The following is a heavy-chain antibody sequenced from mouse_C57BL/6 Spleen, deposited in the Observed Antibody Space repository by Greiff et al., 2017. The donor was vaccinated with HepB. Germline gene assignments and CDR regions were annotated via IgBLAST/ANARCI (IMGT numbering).Heavy chain of an antibody. CDR2: IDPSDSYT. D-gene: IGHD1-1*01. J-gene: IGHJ2*01. V-gene: IGHV1-69*01. CDR3: ARRYYGSSSSFDY. Sequence: VQLQQPGAELVMPGASVKLSCKASGYTFTSYWMHWVKQRPGQGLEWIGEIDPSDSYTNYNQQFKGKSTLTVDKSSSTAYMQLSSLTSEDSAVYYCARRYYGSSSSFDYWGQGTTLTVSS. CDR1: GYTFTSYW.